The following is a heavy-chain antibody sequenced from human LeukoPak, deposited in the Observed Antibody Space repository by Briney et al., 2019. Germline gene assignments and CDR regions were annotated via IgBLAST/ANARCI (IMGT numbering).Heavy chain of an antibody. J-gene: IGHJ4*02. Sequence: GGSLRLSCVASGFTFGKYWMGWVRQAPGKGREGVANIKLGGSEKNYVDSVKGRFTISRDNTKNSLYLQMNSLRAEDTAVFYCARDQYDTWSRRGNFDSWGQGTLVIVSS. CDR1: GFTFGKYW. V-gene: IGHV3-7*03. CDR2: IKLGGSEK. CDR3: ARDQYDTWSRRGNFDS. D-gene: IGHD3-3*01.